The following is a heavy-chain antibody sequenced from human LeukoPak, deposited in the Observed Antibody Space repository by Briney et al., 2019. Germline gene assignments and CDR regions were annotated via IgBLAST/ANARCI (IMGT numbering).Heavy chain of an antibody. Sequence: SETLSLTCTVSSGSIRSYYWGWVRQPPGKGVEWIVRIYTTVTTQYTPSLYSRVTLSVDTSTNHFSLYLRSMTAAHTAVYYCGRQGYTASYYFFDYWSQGTLVAVS. CDR2: IYTTVTT. CDR1: SGSIRSYY. V-gene: IGHV4-4*07. D-gene: IGHD1-26*01. J-gene: IGHJ4*02. CDR3: GRQGYTASYYFFDY.